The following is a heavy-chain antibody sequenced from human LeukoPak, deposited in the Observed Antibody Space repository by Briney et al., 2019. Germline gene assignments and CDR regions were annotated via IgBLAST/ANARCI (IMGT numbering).Heavy chain of an antibody. Sequence: SETLSLTCTVSGGSISSGSYYWSWIRQPAGKGLEWIGRIYTSGCTNYNPSLKSRVTISVDTSKNQFSLKLSSVTAADTAVYYCARSEVVIAIGYNWFDPWGQGTLVTVSS. CDR3: ARSEVVIAIGYNWFDP. CDR2: IYTSGCT. D-gene: IGHD2-21*01. J-gene: IGHJ5*02. CDR1: GGSISSGSYY. V-gene: IGHV4-61*02.